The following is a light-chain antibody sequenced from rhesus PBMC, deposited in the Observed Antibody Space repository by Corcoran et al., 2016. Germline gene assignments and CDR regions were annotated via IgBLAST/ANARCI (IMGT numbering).Light chain of an antibody. CDR1: SSDIGGYNG. J-gene: IGLJ1*01. CDR2: DVN. CDR3: YSYRTGNTFI. V-gene: IGLV2-38*01. Sequence: QSALTQPPSMSKSLGQSVTIAYTGPSSDIGGYNGVSWYHQHSGTAPRLLIYDVNKRPSGVSDRFSGSKSGNTASLTISGLQAEDEGDYYCYSYRTGNTFIFGVGTRLTVL.